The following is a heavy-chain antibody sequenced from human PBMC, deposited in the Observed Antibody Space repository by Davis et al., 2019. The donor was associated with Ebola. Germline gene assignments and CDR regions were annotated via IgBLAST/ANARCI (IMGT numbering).Heavy chain of an antibody. Sequence: GESLKISCAASGFTFSSYGMHWVRQAPGKGLEWVANIKQDGSEKYYVDSVKGRFTISRDNAKNSLYLQMNSLRAEDTAVYYCARDGQYYDFWSGYSDYWGQGTLVTVSS. J-gene: IGHJ4*02. CDR2: IKQDGSEK. CDR3: ARDGQYYDFWSGYSDY. V-gene: IGHV3-7*01. CDR1: GFTFSSYG. D-gene: IGHD3-3*01.